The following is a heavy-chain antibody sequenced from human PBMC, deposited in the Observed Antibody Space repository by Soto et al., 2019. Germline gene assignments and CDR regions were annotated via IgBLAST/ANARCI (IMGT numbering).Heavy chain of an antibody. CDR1: GGSISSSGYY. V-gene: IGHV4-30-4*01. CDR2: IYYSGST. Sequence: QVQLQESGPGLLKPSQTLSLTCIVSGGSISSSGYYWSGIRQPPGKGLEWIGYIYYSGSTYYNPHLKSRVTISVDTSKNQFSLKLSSVTAADTAVYYCATIKLGSNRLDSWGQGTLVTVSS. D-gene: IGHD3-10*01. CDR3: ATIKLGSNRLDS. J-gene: IGHJ4*02.